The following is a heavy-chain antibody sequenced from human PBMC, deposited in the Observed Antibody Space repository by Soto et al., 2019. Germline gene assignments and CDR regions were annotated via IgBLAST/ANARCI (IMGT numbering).Heavy chain of an antibody. V-gene: IGHV4-34*01. CDR2: INHSGST. D-gene: IGHD6-6*01. CDR3: ARGRGIAARRSRYYYYGMDV. Sequence: PSETLSLTCAVYGGSFSGYYWSWIRQPPGKGLEWIGEINHSGSTNYNPSLKSRVTISADTSKNQFSLKLSSVTAADTAVYYCARGRGIAARRSRYYYYGMDVWGQGTTVTVSS. CDR1: GGSFSGYY. J-gene: IGHJ6*02.